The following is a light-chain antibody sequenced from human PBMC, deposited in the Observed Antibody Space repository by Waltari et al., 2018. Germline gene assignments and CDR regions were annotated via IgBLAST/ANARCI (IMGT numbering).Light chain of an antibody. CDR2: EGS. Sequence: QSALTQPASVSGSPGQSITISCTGTSSDVGSYNLVSWYQHHPGQAPKLRIYEGSKRPSGGSNRVSGSKAGNTASLTISGLQAEDEADYYCCSYVGSLYIFGTGNKVTVL. CDR1: SSDVGSYNL. CDR3: CSYVGSLYI. V-gene: IGLV2-23*01. J-gene: IGLJ1*01.